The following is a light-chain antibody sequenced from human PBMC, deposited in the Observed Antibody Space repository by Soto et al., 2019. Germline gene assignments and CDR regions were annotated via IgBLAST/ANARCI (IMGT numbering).Light chain of an antibody. V-gene: IGLV1-47*01. J-gene: IGLJ2*01. CDR2: RAD. Sequence: QSVLTQPPSVSGTPGQTVSISCSGRSSNIGSNYVYWYRQLPGTAPRLLMYRADQRPSGVPDRFSGSKSGTSASLAIGGLRSEDEADYYCAAWDDTLSGLVFGGGTKLTVL. CDR1: SSNIGSNY. CDR3: AAWDDTLSGLV.